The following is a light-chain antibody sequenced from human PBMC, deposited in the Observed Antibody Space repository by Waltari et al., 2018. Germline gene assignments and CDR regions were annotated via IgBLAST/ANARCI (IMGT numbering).Light chain of an antibody. Sequence: QSVLTQPPSAAGTPGQRVTISCSGSSSSIGSNYVYWYQQLPGTAPKLLFYTNNQRPSGVPDRFSESKSGTSASLVISGLRSEDEADYYCAAWEDSLSGMVFGGGTKLTVL. J-gene: IGLJ2*01. CDR2: TNN. CDR3: AAWEDSLSGMV. V-gene: IGLV1-47*02. CDR1: SSSIGSNY.